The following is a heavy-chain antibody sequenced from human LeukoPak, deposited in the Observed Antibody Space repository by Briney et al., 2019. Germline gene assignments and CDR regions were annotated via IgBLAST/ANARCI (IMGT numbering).Heavy chain of an antibody. CDR2: ISSSGSTI. J-gene: IGHJ5*02. V-gene: IGHV3-48*03. D-gene: IGHD2-2*01. Sequence: GGSLRLSCAASGFTFSSYEMNWVRQAPGKGLEWVSYISSSGSTIYYADSVKGRFTISRDNAKNSLYLQMNSLRAEDTAVYYCARGAVVPAAMRVFRGWFDPWGQGTLVTVSS. CDR1: GFTFSSYE. CDR3: ARGAVVPAAMRVFRGWFDP.